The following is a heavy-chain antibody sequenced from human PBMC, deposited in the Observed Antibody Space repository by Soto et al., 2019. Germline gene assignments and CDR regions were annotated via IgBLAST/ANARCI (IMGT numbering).Heavy chain of an antibody. D-gene: IGHD1-26*01. V-gene: IGHV3-33*01. J-gene: IGHJ6*02. Sequence: QVQLVESGGGGVQPGRSLRLSCAASGFTFNNYGMHWVRQAPGKGLEWVAVIWNDGNGYYYANSVKGRFTISRDNSKNTLYLQMSSLRVEDTAVYYCARRQISPPTRGAASARGGMDVWGQWTTVTVSS. CDR2: IWNDGNGY. CDR1: GFTFNNYG. CDR3: ARRQISPPTRGAASARGGMDV.